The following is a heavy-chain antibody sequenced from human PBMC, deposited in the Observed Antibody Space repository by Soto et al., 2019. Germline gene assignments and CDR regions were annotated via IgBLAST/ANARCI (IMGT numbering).Heavy chain of an antibody. V-gene: IGHV4-59*01. Sequence: SETLSLTCTVSGGSISSYYWSWIRQPPGKGLEGIGYIYYSGGTNYNPSLKSRVTISVDTSKNQFSLKLSSVTAADTAVYYCARGAYSSGWYYFDFWGQGTLVTVSS. CDR1: GGSISSYY. CDR3: ARGAYSSGWYYFDF. D-gene: IGHD6-19*01. J-gene: IGHJ4*02. CDR2: IYYSGGT.